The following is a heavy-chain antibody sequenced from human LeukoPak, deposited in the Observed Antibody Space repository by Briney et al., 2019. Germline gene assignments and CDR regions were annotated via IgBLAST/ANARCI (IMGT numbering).Heavy chain of an antibody. CDR3: ARVVQGFDDFEI. V-gene: IGHV4-34*01. CDR2: INHSGST. J-gene: IGHJ3*02. CDR1: GGSFSGYY. D-gene: IGHD2-2*01. Sequence: SETLSLTCAVYGGSFSGYYWSWIRQPPGKGLEWIGEINHSGSTNYNPSLKDRVTISVDTSKNQFSLKLSSVTAADTAVYYCARVVQGFDDFEIWGQGTMVTVSS.